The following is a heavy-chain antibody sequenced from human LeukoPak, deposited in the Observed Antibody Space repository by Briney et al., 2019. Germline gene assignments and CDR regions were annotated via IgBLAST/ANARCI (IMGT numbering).Heavy chain of an antibody. J-gene: IGHJ4*02. D-gene: IGHD6-13*01. V-gene: IGHV3-30*03. Sequence: GGSLRLSCAASGFTFSSYGMHWVRQAPGKGLEWVAVISYDGSNKYYADSVKGRFTISRDNSKNTLYLQMNSLRAEDTAVYFCARGNIAAAGHGAFDYWGQGTLVTVSS. CDR3: ARGNIAAAGHGAFDY. CDR1: GFTFSSYG. CDR2: ISYDGSNK.